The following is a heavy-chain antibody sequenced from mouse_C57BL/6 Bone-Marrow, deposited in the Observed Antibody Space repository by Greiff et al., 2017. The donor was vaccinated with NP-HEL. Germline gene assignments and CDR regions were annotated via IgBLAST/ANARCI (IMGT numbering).Heavy chain of an antibody. V-gene: IGHV14-2*01. J-gene: IGHJ2*01. D-gene: IGHD1-1*01. CDR1: GFNIIDYY. CDR2: IDPEDGET. Sequence: VQLKESGAELVKPGASVKLSCTASGFNIIDYYMHWVKQRTEQGLEWIGRIDPEDGETKYAPKFQGKATITADTSSNTAYLQLSSLTSEDTAVYYCARLSTTVVASNYFDYWGQGTTLTVSS. CDR3: ARLSTTVVASNYFDY.